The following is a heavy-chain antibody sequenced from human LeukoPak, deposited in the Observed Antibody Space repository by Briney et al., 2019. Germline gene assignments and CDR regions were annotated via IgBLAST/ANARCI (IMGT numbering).Heavy chain of an antibody. J-gene: IGHJ3*01. D-gene: IGHD6-6*01. CDR2: INPHNGAT. CDR1: GYIFTVYY. CDR3: ARAPSSGAFDF. Sequence: ASVKVSCKASGYIFTVYYMHWLRQAPGQGLEWMGWINPHNGATGYAHKLQGRVTMTRDTSINTAYMELSGLTSDDTAVYFCARAPSSGAFDFWGQGTMVTVYS. V-gene: IGHV1-2*02.